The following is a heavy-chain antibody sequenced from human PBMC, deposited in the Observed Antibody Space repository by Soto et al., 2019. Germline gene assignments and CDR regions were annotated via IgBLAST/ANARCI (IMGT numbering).Heavy chain of an antibody. D-gene: IGHD2-2*01. CDR1: GFTFSSYS. Sequence: EVQLVESGGGLVKPGGSLRLSCAASGFTFSSYSMNWVRQAPGKGLEWVSSISSSSSYIYYADSVKGRFTISRDNAKNSLYLQMNSLRAEDTAVYYCARDLEGDIVVVPAAIPRGYSGYSPGLDYWGQGTLVTVSS. V-gene: IGHV3-21*01. J-gene: IGHJ4*02. CDR2: ISSSSSYI. CDR3: ARDLEGDIVVVPAAIPRGYSGYSPGLDY.